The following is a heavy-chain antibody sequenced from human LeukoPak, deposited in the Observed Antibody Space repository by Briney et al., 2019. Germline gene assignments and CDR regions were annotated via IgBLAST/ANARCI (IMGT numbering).Heavy chain of an antibody. D-gene: IGHD3-10*01. Sequence: PGGSLRLSCAASGFTFSSYGMHWVRQAPGKGLEWVAVIWSDGTNEDYVDPVKGRFTISRDNSKNTLYLQMNSLRAEDTAVYYCAINHYGSNSDIFDIWGQGTTVTVSS. CDR3: AINHYGSNSDIFDI. J-gene: IGHJ3*02. CDR1: GFTFSSYG. V-gene: IGHV3-33*01. CDR2: IWSDGTNE.